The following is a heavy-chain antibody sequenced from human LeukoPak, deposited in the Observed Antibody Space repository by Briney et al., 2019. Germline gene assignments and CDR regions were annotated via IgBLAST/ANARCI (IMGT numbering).Heavy chain of an antibody. CDR1: GYSISSGYY. CDR2: IYHSGST. Sequence: SETLSLTCTVSGYSISSGYYWGWIRQPPGKGLEWIGSIYHSGSTYYNPSLKSRVTISVDTSKNQFSLKLSSVTAADTAVYYCAKPTPEGAFDIWGQGTMVTVSS. V-gene: IGHV4-38-2*02. J-gene: IGHJ3*02. CDR3: AKPTPEGAFDI. D-gene: IGHD2-15*01.